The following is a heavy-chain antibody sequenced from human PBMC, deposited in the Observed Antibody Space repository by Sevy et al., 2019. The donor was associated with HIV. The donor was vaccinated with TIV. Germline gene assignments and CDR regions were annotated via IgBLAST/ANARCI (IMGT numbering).Heavy chain of an antibody. V-gene: IGHV3-23*01. CDR2: MSGSGAFT. CDR3: ARLGGYEDTYYYYAMDV. Sequence: GGSLRLSCAASGFTFSPYGMTWVRQAPGKGLEWVSSMSGSGAFTHYADSVKGRYTFSRDNSKNTVYLQMNSLRAEDTAVYYCARLGGYEDTYYYYAMDVWGQGTTVTVSS. D-gene: IGHD5-12*01. J-gene: IGHJ6*02. CDR1: GFTFSPYG.